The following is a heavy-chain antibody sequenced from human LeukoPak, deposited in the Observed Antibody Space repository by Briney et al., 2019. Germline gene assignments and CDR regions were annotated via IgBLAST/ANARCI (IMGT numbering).Heavy chain of an antibody. Sequence: GASVKVSCKASGYNFTSYYMHWVRQAPGQGLEWMGIINPSGETTSYAQKFQGRVTVTRDTSTSTVYMELSSLRSEDTAVYYCARDLVVVTGLRTRGSFDIWGQGTMVTVSS. CDR2: INPSGETT. CDR1: GYNFTSYY. D-gene: IGHD2-21*02. CDR3: ARDLVVVTGLRTRGSFDI. J-gene: IGHJ3*02. V-gene: IGHV1-46*01.